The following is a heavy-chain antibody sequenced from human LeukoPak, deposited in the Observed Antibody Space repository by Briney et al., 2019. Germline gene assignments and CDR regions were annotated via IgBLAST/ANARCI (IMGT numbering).Heavy chain of an antibody. CDR1: GFPFTMYY. CDR2: INPGDGAI. CDR3: ARERGGGLRGSLGGLFPSYYPYYYRTS. D-gene: IGHD3-10*01. J-gene: IGHJ6*03. Sequence: ASVKVSCKASGFPFTMYYIHWVRQAPGQGFEWMGMINPGDGAITYAQRFRGRVTVTRDMSTTTVYMDLRGLRSEDTAVFFWARERGGGLRGSLGGLFPSYYPYYYRTSGAEGPRSPSP. V-gene: IGHV1-46*01.